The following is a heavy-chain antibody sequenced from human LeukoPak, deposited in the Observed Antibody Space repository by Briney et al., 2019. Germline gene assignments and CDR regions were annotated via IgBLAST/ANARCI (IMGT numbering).Heavy chain of an antibody. J-gene: IGHJ4*02. CDR3: ARVADTAMATPHFDY. CDR1: GVSISGYY. CDR2: IYGSGST. D-gene: IGHD5-18*01. V-gene: IGHV4-4*07. Sequence: SETLSLTCTVSGVSISGYYWSWIRQPAGKGLEWIGRIYGSGSTNYNPSLKSRVTMSVDTSKNQVSLNLSSVTAADTAVYFCARVADTAMATPHFDYWGQGTPVTVSS.